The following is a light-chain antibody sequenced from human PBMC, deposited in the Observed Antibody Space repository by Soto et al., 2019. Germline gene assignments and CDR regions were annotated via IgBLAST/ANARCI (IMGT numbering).Light chain of an antibody. CDR3: AAWDDSLNGVV. J-gene: IGLJ2*01. CDR2: SNS. Sequence: QSVLTQTPSASGTPGQRASISCSGSSTNIGRNTVLWYQKVPGTTPKVLIYSNSQRPSGVPDRFSGSKSGTAASLDISGLQSVDEADYYWAAWDDSLNGVVFGCGTKLAVL. CDR1: STNIGRNT. V-gene: IGLV1-44*01.